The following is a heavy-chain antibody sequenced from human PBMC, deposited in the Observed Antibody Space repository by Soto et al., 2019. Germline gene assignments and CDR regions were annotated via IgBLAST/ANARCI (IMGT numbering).Heavy chain of an antibody. Sequence: GASVKVSCKASGYTFTNYAIHWVRQAPGQNLEWMGWISAVNGNTKYSQRFQGRVTFTSDTSASTAYMELSSLRSEDTAVYYCARGRYDDFWSGKQQNWFDPWGQGTLVTVSS. CDR1: GYTFTNYA. D-gene: IGHD3-3*01. CDR3: ARGRYDDFWSGKQQNWFDP. CDR2: ISAVNGNT. J-gene: IGHJ5*02. V-gene: IGHV1-3*01.